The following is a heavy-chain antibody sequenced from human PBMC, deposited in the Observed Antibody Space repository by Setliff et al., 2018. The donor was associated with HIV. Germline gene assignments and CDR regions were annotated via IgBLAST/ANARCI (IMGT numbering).Heavy chain of an antibody. CDR3: AKNARDYYYYYMDV. J-gene: IGHJ6*03. CDR2: IRYDGSDK. V-gene: IGHV3-30*02. CDR1: GFTFSSYG. Sequence: GGSLRLSCAASGFTFSSYGMHWVRQAPGKGLEWVTFIRYDGSDKYYADSVKGRFAISRDNSKNTLYLQMNSLRTEDTAVYYCAKNARDYYYYYMDVWGKGTTVTVSS.